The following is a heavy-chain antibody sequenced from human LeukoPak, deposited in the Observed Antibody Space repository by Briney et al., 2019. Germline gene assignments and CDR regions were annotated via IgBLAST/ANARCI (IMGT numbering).Heavy chain of an antibody. V-gene: IGHV4-59*12. CDR3: ARGKYSSGWYRLNWFDP. CDR1: GGSISSYY. CDR2: IYYSGST. J-gene: IGHJ5*02. Sequence: SETLSLTCTVSGGSISSYYWSWIRQPPGKGLEWIGYIYYSGSTNYNPSLKSRVTISVDTSKNQFSLKLSSVTAADTAVYYCARGKYSSGWYRLNWFDPWGQGTLVTVSS. D-gene: IGHD6-19*01.